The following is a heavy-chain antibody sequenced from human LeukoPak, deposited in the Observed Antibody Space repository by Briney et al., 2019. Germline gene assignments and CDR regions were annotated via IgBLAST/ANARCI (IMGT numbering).Heavy chain of an antibody. CDR1: GFTVSSNY. CDR3: TREPPSGSYYYYGTDV. Sequence: GGSLRLSCAASGFTVSSNYMTWVRQAPGEGLEWVSIIYSGGSTYHADSVKGRFTISRDNSKNTLYLQMNSLRAEDTAVYYCTREPPSGSYYYYGTDVWGQGTTVTVSS. CDR2: IYSGGST. V-gene: IGHV3-53*01. J-gene: IGHJ6*02. D-gene: IGHD1-26*01.